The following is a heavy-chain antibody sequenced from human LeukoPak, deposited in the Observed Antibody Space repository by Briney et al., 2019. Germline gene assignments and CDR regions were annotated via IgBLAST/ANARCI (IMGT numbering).Heavy chain of an antibody. Sequence: GGSLRLSCAASGFTFSSYGMHWVRQAPGKGLEWVVVIWYDGSNKYYADSVKGRFTISRDNSKNTLYLQMNSLRAEDTAVYYCASYSGSYWHWGQGTLVTVSS. V-gene: IGHV3-30*02. J-gene: IGHJ4*02. CDR1: GFTFSSYG. CDR3: ASYSGSYWH. CDR2: IWYDGSNK. D-gene: IGHD1-26*01.